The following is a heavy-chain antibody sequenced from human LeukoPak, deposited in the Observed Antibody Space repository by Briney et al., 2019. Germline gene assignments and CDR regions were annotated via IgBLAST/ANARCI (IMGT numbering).Heavy chain of an antibody. V-gene: IGHV4-34*01. D-gene: IGHD1-7*01. Sequence: SETLSLTCAVYGGSFSGYYWSWIRQPPGKGLEWIGEINHSGSTNYNPSLKSRVTISVDTSKNQFSLKLSSATAADTAVYYCARLTGTSFSTLDYWGQGTLVTVSS. CDR3: ARLTGTSFSTLDY. CDR2: INHSGST. J-gene: IGHJ4*02. CDR1: GGSFSGYY.